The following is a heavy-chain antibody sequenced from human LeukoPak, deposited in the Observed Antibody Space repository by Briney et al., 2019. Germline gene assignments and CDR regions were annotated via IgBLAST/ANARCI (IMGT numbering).Heavy chain of an antibody. J-gene: IGHJ4*02. Sequence: GASVKVSCKASGYTFTGYYMHSVRQAPGQGLEWMGWINPNSGGTNYAQKFQGRVTMTRDTSISTAYMELSRLRSDDTAVYYCARTKDRITMIVVAQYDYWGQGTLVTVSS. D-gene: IGHD3-22*01. V-gene: IGHV1-2*02. CDR2: INPNSGGT. CDR1: GYTFTGYY. CDR3: ARTKDRITMIVVAQYDY.